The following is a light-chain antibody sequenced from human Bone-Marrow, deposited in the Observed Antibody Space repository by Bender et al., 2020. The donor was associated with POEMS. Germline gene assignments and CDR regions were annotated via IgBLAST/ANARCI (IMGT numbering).Light chain of an antibody. J-gene: IGLJ2*01. CDR2: DDR. CDR1: NIGSYS. Sequence: SYELTQAPSVSVAPGQTARITCGGSNIGSYSVQWYQQKSGQAPVLVVYDDRDRPSGIPERFSGSNSGNTATLTTSWVEAGDEADYYCQVWHSSSGRGVVFGGGTKLTVL. CDR3: QVWHSSSGRGVV. V-gene: IGLV3-21*02.